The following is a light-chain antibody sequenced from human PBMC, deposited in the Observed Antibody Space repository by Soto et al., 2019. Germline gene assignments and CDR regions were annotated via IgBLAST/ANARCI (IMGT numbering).Light chain of an antibody. V-gene: IGLV2-14*01. J-gene: IGLJ7*01. CDR3: KSYATISTLV. Sequence: QSALTQPASVSGSPGQSITISCTGTSSDVGGYNYVSWYQHHPGKAPKLIVYEVSKRPSGVSNRFSGSKSGATASLIISGLQAEDEADYYSKSYATISTLVFGGGTQLTVL. CDR2: EVS. CDR1: SSDVGGYNY.